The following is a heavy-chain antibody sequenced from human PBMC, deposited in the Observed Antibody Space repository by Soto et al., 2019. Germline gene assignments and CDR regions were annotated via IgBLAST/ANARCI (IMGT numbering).Heavy chain of an antibody. V-gene: IGHV4-59*01. D-gene: IGHD3-10*01. Sequence: QVQLQESGPGLVKPSETLSLTCTVSGDSISRYYWSWIRLSPGKGLEWIGYIYYSGETNYNPSVKSRVTVSVDRTMNQCSLKLSSVTAADTAVYYCARDQGGEFLKGSGMDVWGQGTTVTVSS. J-gene: IGHJ6*02. CDR2: IYYSGET. CDR1: GDSISRYY. CDR3: ARDQGGEFLKGSGMDV.